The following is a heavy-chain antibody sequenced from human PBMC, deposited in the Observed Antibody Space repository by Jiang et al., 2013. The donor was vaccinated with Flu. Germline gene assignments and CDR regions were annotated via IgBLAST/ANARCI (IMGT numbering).Heavy chain of an antibody. CDR1: GGSISSGSYY. V-gene: IGHV4-61*02. CDR3: ARGDLEWLFVDY. D-gene: IGHD3-3*01. CDR2: IYTSGST. Sequence: KPSQTLSLTCTVSGGSISSGSYYWSWIRQPAGKGLEWIGRIYTSGSTNYNPSLKSRVTISVDTSKNQFSLKLSSVTAADTAVYYCARGDLEWLFVDYWGQGTLVTVSS. J-gene: IGHJ4*02.